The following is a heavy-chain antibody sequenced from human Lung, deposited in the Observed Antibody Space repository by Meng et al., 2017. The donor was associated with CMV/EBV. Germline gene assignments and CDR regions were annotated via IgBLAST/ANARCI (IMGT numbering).Heavy chain of an antibody. V-gene: IGHV1-69*05. CDR3: ARDRTGDCSSTSCYNYYYYYGMDV. CDR1: GDTFSRYA. J-gene: IGHJ6*02. CDR2: IIPFFDTT. D-gene: IGHD2-2*02. Sequence: SVXVSCKASGDTFSRYAVSWVRQAPGQGLEWMGGIIPFFDTTNYAQKFQGRVTITTDESTSTAYMELSSLRSEDTAVYYCARDRTGDCSSTSCYNYYYYYGMDVXGQGXTVTVSS.